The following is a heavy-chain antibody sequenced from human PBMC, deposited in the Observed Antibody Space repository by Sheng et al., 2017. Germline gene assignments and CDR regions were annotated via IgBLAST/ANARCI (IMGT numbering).Heavy chain of an antibody. J-gene: IGHJ4*02. CDR1: GFTVSSNY. V-gene: IGHV3-53*04. CDR2: IYSGGST. Sequence: EVQLVESGGGLVQPGGSLRLSCAASGFTVSSNYMSWVRQAPGKGLEWVSVIYSGGSTYYADSVKGRFTISRHNSKNTLYLQMNSLRAEDTAVYYCARHYDFWSGYIDYWGQGTLVTVSS. CDR3: ARHYDFWSGYIDY. D-gene: IGHD3-3*01.